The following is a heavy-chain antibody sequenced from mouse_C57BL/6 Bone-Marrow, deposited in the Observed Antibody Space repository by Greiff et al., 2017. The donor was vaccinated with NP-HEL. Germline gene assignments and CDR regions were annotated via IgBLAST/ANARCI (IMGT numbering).Heavy chain of an antibody. CDR3: ARHLYYYGSSYDWYVDV. V-gene: IGHV3-8*01. CDR1: GYSITSDY. CDR2: ISYSGST. Sequence: EVQLQQSGPGLAKPSQTLSLTCSVTGYSITSDYWNWIRKFPGNKLEYMGYISYSGSTYYNPSLTRRISITRDTSKNQYYLQLNSVTTEDTATYYCARHLYYYGSSYDWYVDVWGTGTTVTVSS. D-gene: IGHD1-1*01. J-gene: IGHJ1*03.